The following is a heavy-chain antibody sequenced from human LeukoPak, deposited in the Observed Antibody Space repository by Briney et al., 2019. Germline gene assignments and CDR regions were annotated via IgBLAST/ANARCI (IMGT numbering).Heavy chain of an antibody. CDR3: ASCKQQLIPYYYYGMDV. J-gene: IGHJ6*02. D-gene: IGHD6-13*01. Sequence: PGGSLRLSCAASGFTFSSYSMNWVRQAPGKGLEWVSSISSSSSYIYYADSVKGRFTISRENAKNRLYMQINSLRTEDTAVYYCASCKQQLIPYYYYGMDVWGQGTTVTVSS. V-gene: IGHV3-21*01. CDR2: ISSSSSYI. CDR1: GFTFSSYS.